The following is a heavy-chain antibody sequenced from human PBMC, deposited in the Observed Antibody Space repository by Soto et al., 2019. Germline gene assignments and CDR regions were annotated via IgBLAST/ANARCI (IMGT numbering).Heavy chain of an antibody. CDR1: GYTFTSYF. Sequence: QVQLVQSGAEVKKPGASVKVSCKASGYTFTSYFIHWVRQAPGQGLEWMGVFDPSGVATNSAQKFQGRLTMTRDTFTSTVYMDLTSLGSDDTALYYCARVSRGAFDIWGQGTLVTVSS. CDR2: FDPSGVAT. CDR3: ARVSRGAFDI. V-gene: IGHV1-46*01. J-gene: IGHJ3*02.